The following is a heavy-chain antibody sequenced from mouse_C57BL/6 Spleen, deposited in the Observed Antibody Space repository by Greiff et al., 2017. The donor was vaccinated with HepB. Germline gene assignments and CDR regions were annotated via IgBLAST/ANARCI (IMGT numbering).Heavy chain of an antibody. V-gene: IGHV1-26*01. Sequence: EVQLQQSGPELVKPGASVKISCKASGYTFTDYYMNWVKQSHGKSLEWIGDINPNNGGTSYNQKFKGKATLTVDKSSSTAYMELRSLTSEDSAVYYCARKRRPGGGHYAMDYWGQGTSVTVSS. CDR2: INPNNGGT. CDR3: ARKRRPGGGHYAMDY. CDR1: GYTFTDYY. J-gene: IGHJ4*01.